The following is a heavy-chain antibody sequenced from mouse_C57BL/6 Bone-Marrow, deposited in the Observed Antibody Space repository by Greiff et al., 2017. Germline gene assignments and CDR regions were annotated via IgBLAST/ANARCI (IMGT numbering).Heavy chain of an antibody. Sequence: QVQLQQPGAELVRPGSSVKLSCTASGFTFTSYWMHWVKQSPIQGLEWIGNIDTSDSETHYNQKFKDKATLTVDNSSSTAYMQLSSLTSEDSAVYYCARWDWDGTYWGQGTTLTVSS. CDR1: GFTFTSYW. CDR2: IDTSDSET. J-gene: IGHJ2*01. V-gene: IGHV1-52*01. CDR3: ARWDWDGTY. D-gene: IGHD4-1*01.